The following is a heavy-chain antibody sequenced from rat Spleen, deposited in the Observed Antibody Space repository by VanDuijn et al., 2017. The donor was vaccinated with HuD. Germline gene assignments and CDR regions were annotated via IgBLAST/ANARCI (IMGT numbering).Heavy chain of an antibody. CDR3: ARQQLPYWYFDF. CDR1: GFTFSDYN. CDR2: ISYDGSST. Sequence: EVQLVESGGGLVQPGRSLKLSCAASGFTFSDYNMAWVRQAPKKGLEWVATISYDGSSTYYRDSVKGRFTISRDNAKSTLYLQMDSRRSEDTAPYYCARQQLPYWYFDFWGPGTMVTVSS. D-gene: IGHD1-2*01. V-gene: IGHV5-7*01. J-gene: IGHJ1*01.